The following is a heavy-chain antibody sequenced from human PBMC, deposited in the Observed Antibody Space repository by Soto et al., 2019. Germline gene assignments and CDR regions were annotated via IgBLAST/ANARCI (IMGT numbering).Heavy chain of an antibody. D-gene: IGHD5-12*01. CDR1: GLAFSNYW. J-gene: IGHJ4*02. CDR2: VSRDGSST. V-gene: IGHV3-74*01. Sequence: GGSLRLSCAGSGLAFSNYWTHWVRQVPGKGLAWVSRVSRDGSSTVYADSVKGRFTISRDFAKNTVYLQMNSLRAEDTAVYYCARESSGYSSYFDYWGQGALVTVSS. CDR3: ARESSGYSSYFDY.